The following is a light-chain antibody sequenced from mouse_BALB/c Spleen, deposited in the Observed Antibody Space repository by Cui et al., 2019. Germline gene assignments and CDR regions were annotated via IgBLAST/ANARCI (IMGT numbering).Light chain of an antibody. Sequence: DIQMTQTTYYLSASLGDRVTNRCRASQDISNYLNWYQQKPDGTVKLLIFYTSRLHSGGPSGFIGSGSGTDYSLPISSRKQEDIATYYCQQGNTLPPFTFGAGTKLEIK. CDR3: QQGNTLPPFT. V-gene: IGKV10-96*01. CDR2: YTS. J-gene: IGKJ4*01. CDR1: QDISNY.